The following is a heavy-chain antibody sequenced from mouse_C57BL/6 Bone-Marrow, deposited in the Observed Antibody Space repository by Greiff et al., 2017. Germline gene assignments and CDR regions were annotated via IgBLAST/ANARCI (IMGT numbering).Heavy chain of an antibody. CDR1: GYTFTDYE. Sequence: QVQLQQPGAELVRPGASVTLSCKASGYTFTDYEMHWVKQTPVHGLEWIGAIDPETGGTAYNQKFKGKAILTADKSSSTAYMELRSLTSEDSAVYYCTRPPHPYGSPFDVWGTGTTVTVSS. CDR3: TRPPHPYGSPFDV. J-gene: IGHJ1*03. CDR2: IDPETGGT. V-gene: IGHV1-15*01. D-gene: IGHD1-1*01.